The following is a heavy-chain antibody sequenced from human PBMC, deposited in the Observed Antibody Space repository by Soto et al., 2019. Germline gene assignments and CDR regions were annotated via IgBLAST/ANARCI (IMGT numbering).Heavy chain of an antibody. Sequence: SETLSLTCAVSGGSFTSNNWWTWGRQPPGQGLEWIGEIYRTGSTNYNPSLKSRVTISLDKSENQFSLKVTSLTAADTAVYYCASRDPGTSVDYWGQGTLVTVSS. V-gene: IGHV4-4*02. J-gene: IGHJ4*02. CDR2: IYRTGST. CDR1: GGSFTSNNW. CDR3: ASRDPGTSVDY. D-gene: IGHD1-7*01.